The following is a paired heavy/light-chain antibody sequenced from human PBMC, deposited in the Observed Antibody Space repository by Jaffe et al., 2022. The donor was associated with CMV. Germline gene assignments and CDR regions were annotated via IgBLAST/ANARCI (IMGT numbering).Light chain of an antibody. CDR2: DVS. V-gene: IGLV2-14*03. J-gene: IGLJ2*01. Sequence: QSALTQPASVSGSPGQSITISCTGTSSDVGGYNLVSWYQQHPGKAPKLMIYDVSNRPSGVSNRFSGSKSGNTASLTISGLQAEDEADYYCSSYTRSSTLVFGGGTKLTVL. CDR3: SSYTRSSTLV. CDR1: SSDVGGYNL.
Heavy chain of an antibody. CDR2: VFYTGRT. D-gene: IGHD1-1*01. Sequence: QVQLQESGPGLVKPSETLSLTCTVSGGSISNNYWTWIRQPPGKGLEWIGYVFYTGRTNYNPSLESRVSISVDTSKSQFSLKLSFVTAADTAVYYCARGGNNWFDPWGQGIPVTVSS. J-gene: IGHJ5*02. CDR1: GGSISNNY. V-gene: IGHV4-59*01. CDR3: ARGGNNWFDP.